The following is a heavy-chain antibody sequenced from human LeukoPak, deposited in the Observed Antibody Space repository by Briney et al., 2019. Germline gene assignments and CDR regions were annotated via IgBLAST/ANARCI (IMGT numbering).Heavy chain of an antibody. Sequence: ASVKVSCKASGYTFTNYGVSWVRQAPGQGLEWMGWISAYNGNTDYAQKFQGRVTMTTDTSTSTAYMELRSLRSDDTAVYYCARVLAYCSSTSCHDYWGQGTLVTVHS. CDR2: ISAYNGNT. CDR3: ARVLAYCSSTSCHDY. V-gene: IGHV1-18*01. D-gene: IGHD2-2*01. J-gene: IGHJ4*02. CDR1: GYTFTNYG.